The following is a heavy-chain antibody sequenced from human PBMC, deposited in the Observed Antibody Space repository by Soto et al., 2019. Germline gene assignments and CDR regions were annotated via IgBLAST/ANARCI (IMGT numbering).Heavy chain of an antibody. D-gene: IGHD6-19*01. Sequence: SVKVSCKASGFTFTSSAMQWVRQARGQRPEWIGWIVVGSGNTNYAQKFQERVTITRDMSTSTAYMELSSLRSEDTAVYYCAAVRPGRSSGWYPLDIWGQGTMVTVSS. V-gene: IGHV1-58*02. CDR2: IVVGSGNT. J-gene: IGHJ3*02. CDR1: GFTFTSSA. CDR3: AAVRPGRSSGWYPLDI.